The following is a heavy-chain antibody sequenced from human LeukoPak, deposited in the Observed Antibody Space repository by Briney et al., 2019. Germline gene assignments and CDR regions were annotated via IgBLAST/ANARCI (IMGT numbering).Heavy chain of an antibody. CDR2: ISSSGSTI. V-gene: IGHV3-11*01. CDR3: AREAGGGYGLYDY. D-gene: IGHD1-26*01. J-gene: IGHJ4*02. Sequence: PGGSLRLSCAASGFTFSDHYMNWIRQAPGKGLEWVSYISSSGSTIYYTDSVKGRFTISRDNAKNSLYLQMNSLRAEDTAVYYCAREAGGGYGLYDYWGQGTLVTVSS. CDR1: GFTFSDHY.